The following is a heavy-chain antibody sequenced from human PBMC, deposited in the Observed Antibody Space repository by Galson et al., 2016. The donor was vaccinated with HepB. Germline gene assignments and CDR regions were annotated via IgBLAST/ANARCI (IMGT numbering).Heavy chain of an antibody. V-gene: IGHV3-23*01. CDR1: GFTFSNYG. Sequence: SLRLSCAASGFTFSNYGMTWVRQAPGKGLEVVSSISRSGDSTDYADSVKGRFTITRDNSKNMLYLQMNSLRAEDTAVYYCVQGSTAPAVWGKGTTVTVSS. CDR3: VQGSTAPAV. CDR2: ISRSGDST. D-gene: IGHD1-26*01. J-gene: IGHJ6*04.